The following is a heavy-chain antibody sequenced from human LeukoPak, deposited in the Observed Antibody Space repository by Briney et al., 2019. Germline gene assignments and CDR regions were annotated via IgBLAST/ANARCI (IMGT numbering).Heavy chain of an antibody. CDR2: TSSDLNVK. D-gene: IGHD3-10*01. CDR3: AREGYYGSGSPPSLYFDY. CDR1: GFTFRNYV. Sequence: GGSLRRSCAASGFTFRNYVIHWVRQAPGKGLEWVAVTSSDLNVKLYADSVKGRFTISRDNSRSTLYLQMNSLRPEDTAIYYCAREGYYGSGSPPSLYFDYWGQGTLVTVSS. J-gene: IGHJ4*02. V-gene: IGHV3-30-3*01.